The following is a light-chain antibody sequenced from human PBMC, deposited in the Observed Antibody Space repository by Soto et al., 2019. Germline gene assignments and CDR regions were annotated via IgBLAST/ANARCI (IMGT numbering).Light chain of an antibody. CDR1: GSNIGAGYD. CDR3: QSYDRSLSGSYV. Sequence: QPVLTQPPSVSGAPGQKVTISCTGSGSNIGAGYDVHWYQQLPGTAPKLLIFGNSNRPSGVPDRFSGSKSDTSASLAITGLQAEDEADYYCQSYDRSLSGSYVFGSGTKLTVL. V-gene: IGLV1-40*01. CDR2: GNS. J-gene: IGLJ1*01.